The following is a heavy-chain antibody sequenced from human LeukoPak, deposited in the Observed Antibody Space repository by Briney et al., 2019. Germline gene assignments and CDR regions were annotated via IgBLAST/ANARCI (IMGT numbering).Heavy chain of an antibody. Sequence: PGGSLRLSCAASGFTFSDHYMSWVRQAPGKGLEWVSVIFSGGSTYYADSVKGRFTISRDKSNNTLYLQMNSLRAEDTAVYYCARGPGKASFDYWGQGTLVTVSS. D-gene: IGHD3-10*01. CDR2: IFSGGST. CDR3: ARGPGKASFDY. V-gene: IGHV3-53*01. J-gene: IGHJ4*02. CDR1: GFTFSDHY.